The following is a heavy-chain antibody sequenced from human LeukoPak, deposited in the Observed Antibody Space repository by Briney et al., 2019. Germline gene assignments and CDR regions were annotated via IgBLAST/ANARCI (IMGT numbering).Heavy chain of an antibody. Sequence: ASVKVSCKASVYPFTDYYMHWIRQARGQGLEWMGWTNPNTGDTNYPQKFQGRVTMTTDTSISTAYVDLSRLSSDDTAVYYCATLVRGSNSYYPYWGQGTLVTVSS. CDR1: VYPFTDYY. J-gene: IGHJ4*02. CDR3: ATLVRGSNSYYPY. CDR2: TNPNTGDT. V-gene: IGHV1-2*02. D-gene: IGHD3-10*01.